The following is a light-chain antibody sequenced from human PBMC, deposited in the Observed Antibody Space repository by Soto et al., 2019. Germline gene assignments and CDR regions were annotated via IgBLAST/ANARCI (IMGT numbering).Light chain of an antibody. J-gene: IGLJ1*01. CDR1: SSNIGSNT. V-gene: IGLV1-44*01. CDR2: SNN. Sequence: QSVLTQPPSASGTPGQRVTISCSGSSSNIGSNTVNWYQQLPGTAPKLLIYSNNQRPSGVPDRFSGSKSGTSASLAISGLQSEDEADYYCAAWDDSLNGYVFGPGTNVTV. CDR3: AAWDDSLNGYV.